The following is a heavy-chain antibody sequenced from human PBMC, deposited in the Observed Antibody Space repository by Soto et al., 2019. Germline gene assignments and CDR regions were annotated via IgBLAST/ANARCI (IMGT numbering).Heavy chain of an antibody. Sequence: RLSCVASGFTFSDHYMTWIRQAPGKGLEWLSYISGGSGHTNYADSVKGRFTISRDNTKNSLYLQMKSLRDEDTAVYHCVKAGAHYFYYGMDVWGQGTTVTVSS. V-gene: IGHV3-11*05. CDR2: ISGGSGHT. CDR3: VKAGAHYFYYGMDV. D-gene: IGHD3-10*01. CDR1: GFTFSDHY. J-gene: IGHJ6*02.